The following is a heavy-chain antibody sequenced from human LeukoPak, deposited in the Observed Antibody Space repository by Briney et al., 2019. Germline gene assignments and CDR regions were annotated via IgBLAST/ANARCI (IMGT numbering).Heavy chain of an antibody. J-gene: IGHJ4*02. D-gene: IGHD6-13*01. CDR2: VNPNSGDT. CDR3: ARDGYSSSWAHDY. Sequence: ASVKVSCKASGYTFTGYYLHWVRQAPGQGLEWMGCVNPNSGDTNYAQKLQGRVTMTTDTSTSTAYMELRSLRSDDTAVYYCARDGYSSSWAHDYWGQGTLVTVSS. CDR1: GYTFTGYY. V-gene: IGHV1-2*02.